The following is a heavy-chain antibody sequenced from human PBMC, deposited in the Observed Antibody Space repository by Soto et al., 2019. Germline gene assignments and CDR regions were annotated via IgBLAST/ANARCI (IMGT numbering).Heavy chain of an antibody. J-gene: IGHJ4*02. CDR1: GFTFSTSA. CDR2: ISFDGGNT. V-gene: IGHV3-30*03. CDR3: ARPGGDY. Sequence: QVQLVESGGGVVQPGMSQRLSCAASGFTFSTSAMHWVRQTPDKGLEWVAMISFDGGNTFYADFVKGRFTISRDNRKNTAYLQMHTVRLEDTAVYFCARPGGDYWGRGTLVIVSS.